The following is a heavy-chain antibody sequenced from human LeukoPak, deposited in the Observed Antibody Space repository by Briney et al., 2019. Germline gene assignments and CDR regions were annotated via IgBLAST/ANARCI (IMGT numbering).Heavy chain of an antibody. Sequence: SQTLSLTCTVSGGSISSGGYYWSWIRQHPGKGLEWIGYIYYSGSTYYNPSLKSRVTISVDTSKNQFSLKLSSVTAADTAVYYCARLGCYGSGSYSQPHYYYYYYMDVWGKGTTVTVSS. CDR3: ARLGCYGSGSYSQPHYYYYYYMDV. D-gene: IGHD3-10*01. J-gene: IGHJ6*03. CDR1: GGSISSGGYY. CDR2: IYYSGST. V-gene: IGHV4-31*03.